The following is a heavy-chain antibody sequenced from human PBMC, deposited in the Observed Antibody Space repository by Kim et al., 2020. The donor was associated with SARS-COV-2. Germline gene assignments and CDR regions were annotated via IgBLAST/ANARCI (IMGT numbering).Heavy chain of an antibody. CDR3: TGHTYYFAINGYNKFDP. J-gene: IGHJ5*02. CDR2: IYFSGTS. CDR1: GGSISSTLFY. Sequence: SETLSLTCSVSGGSISSTLFYWGWIRQSPGKGLEWIASIYFSGTSHYNQSLKSRVSISVDTSKNEFSLRRSSVTAADSAVFYCTGHTYYFAINGYNKFDP. V-gene: IGHV4-39*01. D-gene: IGHD5-12*01.